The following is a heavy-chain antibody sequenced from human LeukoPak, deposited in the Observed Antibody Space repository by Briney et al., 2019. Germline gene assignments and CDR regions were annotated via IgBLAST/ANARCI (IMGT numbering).Heavy chain of an antibody. CDR1: GFTFSSYE. V-gene: IGHV3-48*03. D-gene: IGHD3-10*02. J-gene: IGHJ6*04. CDR3: AELGITMIGGV. CDR2: ISASGTIT. Sequence: PGGSLRLSCAASGFTFSSYEMNWVRQAPGKVLEWISYISASGTITHYADSVEGRFTISRDNAKNSLYLQMNSLRAEDTAVYYCAELGITMIGGVWGKGTTVTISS.